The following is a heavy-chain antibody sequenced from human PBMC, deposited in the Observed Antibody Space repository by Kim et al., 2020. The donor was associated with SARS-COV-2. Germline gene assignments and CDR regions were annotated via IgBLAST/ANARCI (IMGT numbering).Heavy chain of an antibody. J-gene: IGHJ3*01. CDR2: IYTGGTT. CDR1: GGSFSSYY. V-gene: IGHV4-4*08. D-gene: IGHD2-8*01. Sequence: SETLSLTCTVSGGSFSSYYWSWLRQPPGKGLEWIGYIYTGGTTNYNPSLKSRVTISVDTSKNQFSLKLSSVTAADTAVYYCARLGDDNGHGVTDVGGEGTPVTAS. CDR3: ARLGDDNGHGVTDV.